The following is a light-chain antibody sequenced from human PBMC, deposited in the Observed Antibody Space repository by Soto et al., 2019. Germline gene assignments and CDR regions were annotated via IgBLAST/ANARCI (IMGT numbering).Light chain of an antibody. J-gene: IGKJ1*01. CDR2: ATS. CDR3: QQSYNTPT. CDR1: QSISGY. V-gene: IGKV1-39*01. Sequence: DIQMTQSPSSLSASVGDRVTVTCRASQSISGYLNWYQQKPGKAPKLMIYATSSLESGVPSRFSGSGSGTDFPLSISSRQPEDFATYYCQQSYNTPTFGQGTKVEIK.